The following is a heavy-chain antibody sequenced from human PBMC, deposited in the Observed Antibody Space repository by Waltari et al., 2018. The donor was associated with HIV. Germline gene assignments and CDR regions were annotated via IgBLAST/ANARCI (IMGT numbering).Heavy chain of an antibody. V-gene: IGHV3-7*01. D-gene: IGHD2-8*01. CDR3: AVRSPARRLNWFDP. Sequence: EVQLVESGGGLVQPGGSLRLSCAASGSTFSSYWMSWVRQAQGKGLEWVANIKQDGSEKYYVDSMKGRFTISRDNAKNSLYLQINSLRAEDTAVYYCAVRSPARRLNWFDPWGQGTLVIVSS. CDR2: IKQDGSEK. CDR1: GSTFSSYW. J-gene: IGHJ5*02.